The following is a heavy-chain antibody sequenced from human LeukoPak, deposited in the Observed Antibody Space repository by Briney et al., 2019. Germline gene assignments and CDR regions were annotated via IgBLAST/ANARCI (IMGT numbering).Heavy chain of an antibody. CDR2: IWYDGSNK. CDR3: ARDRIVGAWSLVFDY. Sequence: GGSLRLSCVVSGFTFNRCWMNWVRQAPGKGLEWVAVIWYDGSNKYYADSVKGRFTISRDNSKNTLYLQMNSLRAEDTAVYYCARDRIVGAWSLVFDYWGQGTLVTVSS. V-gene: IGHV3-33*07. D-gene: IGHD1-26*01. J-gene: IGHJ4*02. CDR1: GFTFNRCW.